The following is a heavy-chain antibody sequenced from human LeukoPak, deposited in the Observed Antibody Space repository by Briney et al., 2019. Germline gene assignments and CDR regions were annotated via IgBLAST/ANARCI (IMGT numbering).Heavy chain of an antibody. V-gene: IGHV4-59*01. CDR2: IYYSGXT. CDR3: ARVARYSHAYFDY. J-gene: IGHJ4*02. CDR1: GGSISSYY. D-gene: IGHD1-26*01. Sequence: PSETLSLTCTVSGGSISSYYWSWIRQPPGKGXXXXGXIYYSGXTXXXXXXXXXXTISVDTSKNQFSLKLSSVTAVDTAVYYCARVARYSHAYFDYWGQGTLVTVSS.